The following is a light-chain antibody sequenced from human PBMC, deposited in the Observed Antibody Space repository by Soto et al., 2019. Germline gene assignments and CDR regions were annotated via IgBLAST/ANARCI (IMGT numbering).Light chain of an antibody. CDR1: SGHRSYA. CDR3: QTWDTGIGV. Sequence: QSVLTQSPSASASLGASVKLTCTLSSGHRSYAIAWHQQQPEKGPRYLMKVNSDGTHSKGDGIPDRFSGSSSGAERYLTIFSLQSEDEADYYCQTWDTGIGVFGGGTKLTVL. V-gene: IGLV4-69*02. CDR2: VNSDGTH. J-gene: IGLJ3*02.